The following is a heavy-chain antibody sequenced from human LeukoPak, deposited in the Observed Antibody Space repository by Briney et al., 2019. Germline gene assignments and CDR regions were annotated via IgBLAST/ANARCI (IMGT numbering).Heavy chain of an antibody. CDR3: AKGAWGGNDGVFDY. Sequence: QTGGSLRLSCAASGFTFDDYAMHWVRQAPGKGLEWVSGISWNSGSIGYADSVKGRFTISRDNAKNSLYLQMNSLRAEDTALYYCAKGAWGGNDGVFDYWGQGTLVTVSS. V-gene: IGHV3-9*01. D-gene: IGHD1-1*01. J-gene: IGHJ4*02. CDR1: GFTFDDYA. CDR2: ISWNSGSI.